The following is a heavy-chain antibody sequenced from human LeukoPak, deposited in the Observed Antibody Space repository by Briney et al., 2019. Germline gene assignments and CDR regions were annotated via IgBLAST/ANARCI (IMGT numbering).Heavy chain of an antibody. Sequence: GGSLRLSCAASGFTVSSNYMSWVRQAPGKGLEWVSVIYSGGSTYYADSVKGRFTISRDNSKNTLYLQMNSLRAEDTAVYYCARDAYYDFWSGDYYYYMDVWGKGTTVTVSS. CDR3: ARDAYYDFWSGDYYYYMDV. J-gene: IGHJ6*03. D-gene: IGHD3-3*01. V-gene: IGHV3-66*01. CDR1: GFTVSSNY. CDR2: IYSGGST.